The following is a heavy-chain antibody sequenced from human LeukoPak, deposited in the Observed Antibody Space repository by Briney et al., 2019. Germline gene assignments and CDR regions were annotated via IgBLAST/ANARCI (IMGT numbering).Heavy chain of an antibody. CDR1: GGSLSSGSYY. CDR2: IYTSGST. CDR3: AREVSSSWYDYCYMDV. Sequence: SQTLSLTCTVSGGSLSSGSYYWIWLRQPAGKGLEWIGRIYTSGSTNYNSSLKSRVTLSVDTSKNQFSLKLSSVTAADTAVYYCAREVSSSWYDYCYMDVWGKGTTVTVSS. D-gene: IGHD6-13*01. V-gene: IGHV4-61*02. J-gene: IGHJ6*03.